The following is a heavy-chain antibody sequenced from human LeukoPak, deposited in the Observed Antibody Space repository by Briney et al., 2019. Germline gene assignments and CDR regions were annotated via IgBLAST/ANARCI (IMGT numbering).Heavy chain of an antibody. CDR1: GFTFSSYA. V-gene: IGHV3-23*01. CDR3: AKSEENYYFYGMDV. CDR2: IIGSGGTT. J-gene: IGHJ6*02. Sequence: SGGSLRLSCAASGFTFSSYAMHWVRQAPGKGLEWVSIIIGSGGTTYYADSVKGRFTISRDNSKNTLYLQMNSLRAEDTAVYYCAKSEENYYFYGMDVWGQGTTVTVSS.